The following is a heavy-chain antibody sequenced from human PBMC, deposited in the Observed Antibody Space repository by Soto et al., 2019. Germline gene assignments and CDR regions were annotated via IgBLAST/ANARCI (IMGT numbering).Heavy chain of an antibody. CDR1: GGSVSSGSYY. V-gene: IGHV4-61*01. J-gene: IGHJ6*02. CDR2: IYYSGST. CDR3: ARGIEGWYQGRYYYGMDV. D-gene: IGHD6-19*01. Sequence: QVQLQESGPGLVKPSETLSLTCTVSGGSVSSGSYYWSWIRQPPGKGLEWIGYIYYSGSTTYNPSLKSRVTIPVDTSKNQFSLKLSSVTAADTAVYYCARGIEGWYQGRYYYGMDVWGQGTTVTVSS.